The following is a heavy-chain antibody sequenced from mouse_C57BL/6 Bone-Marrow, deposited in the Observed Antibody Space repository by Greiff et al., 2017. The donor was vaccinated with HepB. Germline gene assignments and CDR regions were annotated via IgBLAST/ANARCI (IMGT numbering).Heavy chain of an antibody. D-gene: IGHD1-1*01. Sequence: VQRVESGGGLVQPGWSLKLSCAASGFTFSDYYMYWVRQTPEKRLEWVAYISNGGGITYYPETVKGRFTISSDNAKNTLYLQMSRLKSEDTAMYYCARRLYYYGSTYAKDYWGQGTSVTVSS. CDR2: ISNGGGIT. CDR1: GFTFSDYY. CDR3: ARRLYYYGSTYAKDY. J-gene: IGHJ4*01. V-gene: IGHV5-12*01.